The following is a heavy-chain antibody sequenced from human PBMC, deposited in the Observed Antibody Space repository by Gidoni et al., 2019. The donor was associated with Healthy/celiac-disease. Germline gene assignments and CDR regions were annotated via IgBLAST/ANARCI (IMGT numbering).Heavy chain of an antibody. CDR2: IYYSGRT. J-gene: IGHJ1*01. V-gene: IGHV4-30-4*01. D-gene: IGHD6-13*01. CDR3: ARGAGYSSSWYVGYFQH. Sequence: QVQLQESAPGPVKPSQPLSPTCTVSGGSISSGDYYWRWIRQPPGKGLEWIGYIYYSGRTYYNPSLKSRVTISVDTSKNPFSLKLGSVTAADTALYYCARGAGYSSSWYVGYFQHWGQGTLVTVSS. CDR1: GGSISSGDYY.